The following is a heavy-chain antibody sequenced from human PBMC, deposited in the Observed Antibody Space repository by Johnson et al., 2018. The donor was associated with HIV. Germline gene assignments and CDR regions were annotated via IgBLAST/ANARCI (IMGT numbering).Heavy chain of an antibody. D-gene: IGHD7-27*01. CDR3: ARDKANWGPSRDVGAFAI. CDR1: GFTFSSYA. V-gene: IGHV3-30*04. CDR2: ISYDGSNK. J-gene: IGHJ3*02. Sequence: QVQLVESGGGVVQPGRSLRLSCAASGFTFSSYAMHWVRQAPGKGLEWVAVISYDGSNKYYADSVKGRFTISRDNSKNTLYLQMNSLRAEDTAVYYCARDKANWGPSRDVGAFAIWGQGTMVTVSS.